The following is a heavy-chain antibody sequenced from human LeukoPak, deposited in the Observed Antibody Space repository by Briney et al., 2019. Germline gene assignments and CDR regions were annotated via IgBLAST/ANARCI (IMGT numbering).Heavy chain of an antibody. Sequence: GGSLRLSCAASGFTFSGYWMHWVRQAPGKGRVWVSRINTDGSITNYADSVKGRFSISRDNAKNPLYLQMSSLRAEDTAVYYCARDRGPRTGFMVREAYDYWGQGTLVTVSS. J-gene: IGHJ4*02. D-gene: IGHD3-10*01. CDR3: ARDRGPRTGFMVREAYDY. V-gene: IGHV3-74*01. CDR2: INTDGSIT. CDR1: GFTFSGYW.